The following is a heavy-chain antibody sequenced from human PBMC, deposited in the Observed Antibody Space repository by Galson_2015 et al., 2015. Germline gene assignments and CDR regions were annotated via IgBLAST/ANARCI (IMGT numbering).Heavy chain of an antibody. CDR1: GYTFTNDY. CDR3: ARDRVRDARYWFDP. J-gene: IGHJ5*02. V-gene: IGHV1-46*01. Sequence: SVKVSCKASGYTFTNDYLHWVRQAPGQGLEWMGVINPSVGNTNYAQKFQGRITMTRDTSTSTVYMELSSLRSEDTAVYYCARDRVRDARYWFDPWGQGTLVTVSS. CDR2: INPSVGNT.